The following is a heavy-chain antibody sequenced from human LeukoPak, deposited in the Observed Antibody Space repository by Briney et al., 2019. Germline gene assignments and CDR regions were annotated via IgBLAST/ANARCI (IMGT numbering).Heavy chain of an antibody. D-gene: IGHD3-10*01. J-gene: IGHJ6*03. CDR3: AKGERYYYGSGSYMDV. CDR1: GFTFSSYA. V-gene: IGHV3-23*01. CDR2: ISGSGGST. Sequence: GGSLRLSCAASGFTFSSYAMSWVRQAPGKGLEWVSAISGSGGSTYYADSVKGRFTISRDNSKNTLYLQMNSLRAEDTAVYYCAKGERYYYGSGSYMDVWGKGTTVTISS.